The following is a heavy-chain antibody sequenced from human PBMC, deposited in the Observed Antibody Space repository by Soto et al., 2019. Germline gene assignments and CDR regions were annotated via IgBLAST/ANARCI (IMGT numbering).Heavy chain of an antibody. V-gene: IGHV4-39*01. Sequence: QLQLQESGPGLVKPSETLSLTCTVSGGSISSSSYYWGWIRQPPGKGLEWIGSIYYSGSTYYTPALKSRVTVSVDTSKNQFSLKLSSVTAADTAVYYCARRARYYYYMDVWGKGTTVTVSS. CDR3: ARRARYYYYMDV. CDR1: GGSISSSSYY. CDR2: IYYSGST. J-gene: IGHJ6*03.